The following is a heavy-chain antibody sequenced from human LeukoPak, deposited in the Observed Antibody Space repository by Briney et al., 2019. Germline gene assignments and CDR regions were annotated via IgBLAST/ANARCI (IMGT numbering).Heavy chain of an antibody. Sequence: GGSLRLSCAASGFTFSSYGMHWVRQAPGKGLEWVSGISGSGDNTYYADSVKGRFTISRDNSKNTLYVQVNSLGTEDAAAYYCAKGSYYDSSGSFYFDYWGQGTLVTVSS. CDR3: AKGSYYDSSGSFYFDY. J-gene: IGHJ4*02. CDR1: GFTFSSYG. V-gene: IGHV3-23*01. CDR2: ISGSGDNT. D-gene: IGHD3-22*01.